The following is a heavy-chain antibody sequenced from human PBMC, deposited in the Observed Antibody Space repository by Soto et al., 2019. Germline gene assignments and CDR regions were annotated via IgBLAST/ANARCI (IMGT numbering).Heavy chain of an antibody. Sequence: GASVKVSCKASGYIFTNYDINWVRQATGQGLEYLGWINPNSGNTGYVQKFKGRVTITRNTSASTAYMELSSLRSEDTAVYYCARDPPAAQDYYYGMDVWGQGTTVTVSS. V-gene: IGHV1-8*01. CDR2: INPNSGNT. J-gene: IGHJ6*02. CDR3: ARDPPAAQDYYYGMDV. D-gene: IGHD2-15*01. CDR1: GYIFTNYD.